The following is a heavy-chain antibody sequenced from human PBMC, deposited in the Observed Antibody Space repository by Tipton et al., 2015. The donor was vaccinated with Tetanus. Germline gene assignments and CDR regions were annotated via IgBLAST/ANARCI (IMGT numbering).Heavy chain of an antibody. J-gene: IGHJ6*02. CDR3: ARANWNDPYYSGMDV. D-gene: IGHD1-1*01. V-gene: IGHV5-51*01. Sequence: QLVQSGAEVKKPGESLKISCKGSGYSFTSYWICWVRQMPGKGLEWMGIIYPGDSDTRYSPSFQGQVTISADKSISTAYLQWSSLRASDTAMYYCARANWNDPYYSGMDVWGQGTTVTVSS. CDR1: GYSFTSYW. CDR2: IYPGDSDT.